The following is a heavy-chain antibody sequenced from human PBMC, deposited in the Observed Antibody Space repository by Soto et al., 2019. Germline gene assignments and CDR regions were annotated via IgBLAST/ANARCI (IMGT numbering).Heavy chain of an antibody. V-gene: IGHV1-18*01. Sequence: ASVKVSCKASGGTFSSYAISWVRQAPGQGLEWMGGIIAYNGNTNYAQRLQGRVTMTTDTSTSTAYMELRSLTSDDTAVYYCARDGSNGGYFDEWGPGTLVTAPQ. CDR2: IIAYNGNT. D-gene: IGHD2-8*01. CDR1: GGTFSSYA. J-gene: IGHJ4*02. CDR3: ARDGSNGGYFDE.